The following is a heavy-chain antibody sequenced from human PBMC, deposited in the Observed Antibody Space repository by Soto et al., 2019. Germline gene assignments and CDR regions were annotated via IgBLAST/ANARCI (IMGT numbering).Heavy chain of an antibody. CDR1: GFTFSSFE. V-gene: IGHV3-48*03. CDR2: IGRSGETI. J-gene: IGHJ4*02. D-gene: IGHD6-6*01. CDR3: ARDSRGGAARRHTLYY. Sequence: HPGGSLRLSCVGSGFTFSSFEMNWVRQTPGKGLEWLSYIGRSGETIYYADSVKGRFTISRDNAKSSLFLQMNGLRDEDTGIYYCARDSRGGAARRHTLYYWGRGPLVTVYS.